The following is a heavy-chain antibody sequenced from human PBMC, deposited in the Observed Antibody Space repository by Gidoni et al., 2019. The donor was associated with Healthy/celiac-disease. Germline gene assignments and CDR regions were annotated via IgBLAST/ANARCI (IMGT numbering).Heavy chain of an antibody. V-gene: IGHV3-30-3*01. CDR1: GFTFSSYA. Sequence: QVQLVESGGGVVQPGRSLRLSCAASGFTFSSYAMHWVRQAPGKGLEWVAVISYDGSNKYYADSVKCRFTISRDNSKNTLYLQMNSLRAEDTAVYYCARDDPPSPRAEIAVTYYGMDVWGQGTTVTVSS. CDR2: ISYDGSNK. D-gene: IGHD2-21*01. CDR3: ARDDPPSPRAEIAVTYYGMDV. J-gene: IGHJ6*02.